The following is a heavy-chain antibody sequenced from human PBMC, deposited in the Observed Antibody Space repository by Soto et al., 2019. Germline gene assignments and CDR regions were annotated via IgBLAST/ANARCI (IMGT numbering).Heavy chain of an antibody. CDR1: GYTFTSYG. CDR3: ARYLSSSWYWGNNWFDP. Sequence: GASVMVSCMASGYTFTSYGIGWVRQAPGQGLEWMGWISAYNGNTNYAQKLQGRVTMTTDTSTSTAYMELRSLRSDDTAVYYCARYLSSSWYWGNNWFDPWGQGTLVTVSS. D-gene: IGHD6-13*01. CDR2: ISAYNGNT. V-gene: IGHV1-18*04. J-gene: IGHJ5*02.